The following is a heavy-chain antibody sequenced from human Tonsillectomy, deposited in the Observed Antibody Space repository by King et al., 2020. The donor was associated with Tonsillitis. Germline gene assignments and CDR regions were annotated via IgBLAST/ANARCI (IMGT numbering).Heavy chain of an antibody. D-gene: IGHD5-18*01. CDR3: ARGDVGTGMGTFAY. J-gene: IGHJ4*02. CDR2: INPSGGGT. Sequence: QLVQSGAEVKKPGASVKVSCKTSGYTFNSNYMHWVRQAPGQGLEWMGIINPSGGGTSYAQKFQGRVTMTRDTSTSTVYMELSSLRSEDTAVYYCARGDVGTGMGTFAYWGQGTLVTVSS. CDR1: GYTFNSNY. V-gene: IGHV1-46*02.